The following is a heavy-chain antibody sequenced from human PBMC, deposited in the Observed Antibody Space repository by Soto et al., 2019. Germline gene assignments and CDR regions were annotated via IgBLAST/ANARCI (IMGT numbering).Heavy chain of an antibody. V-gene: IGHV3-7*01. D-gene: IGHD2-21*02. CDR1: GFTFGSYW. CDR3: ARAGYCGPGCHYYFEY. J-gene: IGHJ4*02. Sequence: EVQLVESGGGLVQPGGSLILSCAVSGFTFGSYWMNWVRLIPGKGLEWVAYIKPDGSATYYVDSVKGRFTISRDNAKNSLYLQMHSLRVEDTSVYYCARAGYCGPGCHYYFEYWGQGTLVTVSS. CDR2: IKPDGSAT.